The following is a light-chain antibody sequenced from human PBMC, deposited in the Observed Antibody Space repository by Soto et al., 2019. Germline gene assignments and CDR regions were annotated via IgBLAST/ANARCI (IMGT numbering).Light chain of an antibody. Sequence: DIVMTQSPDSLAVSLGESSTINCKSSQSFLYSSNNKNYLAWYQQKPGQPPKLLIYWASTRESGVPDRFSGSGSGTDFTLTISSLQAEDVAVYYCQQYYSTPSWTFGQGTKVDI. CDR1: QSFLYSSNNKNY. V-gene: IGKV4-1*01. J-gene: IGKJ1*01. CDR3: QQYYSTPSWT. CDR2: WAS.